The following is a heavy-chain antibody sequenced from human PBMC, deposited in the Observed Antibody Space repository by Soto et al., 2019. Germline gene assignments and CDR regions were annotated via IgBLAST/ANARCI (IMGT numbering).Heavy chain of an antibody. CDR3: AKERQWGKEALDV. V-gene: IGHV1-69*13. J-gene: IGHJ6*02. CDR1: GGTFSSYA. Sequence: SVKVSCKASGGTFSSYAISWVRQAPGQGLEWMGGIIPIFGTANYAQKFQGRVTITADESTSTAYMELSSLRSEDTAVYYCAKERQWGKEALDVWGQGTTVTVSS. D-gene: IGHD1-26*01. CDR2: IIPIFGTA.